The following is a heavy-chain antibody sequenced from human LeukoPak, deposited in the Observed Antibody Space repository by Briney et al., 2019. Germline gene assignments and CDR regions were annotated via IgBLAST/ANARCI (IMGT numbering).Heavy chain of an antibody. CDR1: GYTFTSYY. J-gene: IGHJ4*02. D-gene: IGHD6-19*01. CDR2: INPSGGST. CDR3: ARGVAVAGPTIDY. Sequence: PSVKVSCKASGYTFTSYYMHWVRQAPGQGLEWMGIINPSGGSTSYAQKFQGRVTMTRDTSTSTVHMELSSLRSEDTAVYYCARGVAVAGPTIDYWGQGTLVTVSA. V-gene: IGHV1-46*01.